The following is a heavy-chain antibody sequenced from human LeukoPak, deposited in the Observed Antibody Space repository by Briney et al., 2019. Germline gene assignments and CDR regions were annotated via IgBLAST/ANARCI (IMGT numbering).Heavy chain of an antibody. Sequence: TGGSLRLSCAASGFTFSSYWMSWVRQAPGKGLEWVANIKQDGSEKYYVDSVKGRFTISRDNAKNSLYLQMNSLRAEDTAVYYCAREYYYDSSGYDYWGQGTLVTVSS. CDR1: GFTFSSYW. CDR3: AREYYYDSSGYDY. J-gene: IGHJ4*02. CDR2: IKQDGSEK. D-gene: IGHD3-22*01. V-gene: IGHV3-7*01.